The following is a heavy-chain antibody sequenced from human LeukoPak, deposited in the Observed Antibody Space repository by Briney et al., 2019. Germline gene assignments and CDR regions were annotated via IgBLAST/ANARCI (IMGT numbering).Heavy chain of an antibody. D-gene: IGHD2-15*01. J-gene: IGHJ3*02. CDR3: TRDLNVRDIVVVVAANGRGPHAFDI. CDR1: GFTFGDYA. CDR2: IRSKAYGGTT. V-gene: IGHV3-49*03. Sequence: GGSLRLSCTASGFTFGDYAMSWFRQAPGKGLEWVGFIRSKAYGGTTEYAASVKGRFTISRDDSKSIAYLQMNSLKTEDTAVYYCTRDLNVRDIVVVVAANGRGPHAFDIWGQGTMVTVSS.